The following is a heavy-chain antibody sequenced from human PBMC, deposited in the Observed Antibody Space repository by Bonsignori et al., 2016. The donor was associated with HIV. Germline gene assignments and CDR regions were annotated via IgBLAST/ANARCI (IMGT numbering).Heavy chain of an antibody. CDR1: GGSFSGYY. V-gene: IGHV4-34*01. J-gene: IGHJ3*02. D-gene: IGHD3-22*01. CDR2: INHSGST. Sequence: SETLSLTCAVYGGSFSGYYWSWIRQPPGEGLEWIGEINHSGSTNYNPSLKSRVTISVDTSKNQFSLKLSSVTAADTAVYCCTRGPHYYDSSGYYRPHPKAFDIWGQGTMVTVSS. CDR3: TRGPHYYDSSGYYRPHPKAFDI.